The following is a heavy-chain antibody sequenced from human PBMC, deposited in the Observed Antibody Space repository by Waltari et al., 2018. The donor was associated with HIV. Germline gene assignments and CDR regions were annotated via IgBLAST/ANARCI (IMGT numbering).Heavy chain of an antibody. D-gene: IGHD3-10*01. Sequence: QVQLQQWGAGLLKPSETLSLTCSVYGGSFTTFYWNWIRQTPDEGLQWIGEINHGGDTNVNPSLKSRVIMSIDTSKYEISLNLTSVSVADTALYFCARRGSSASPLTLWGRGSRVTVSS. CDR3: ARRGSSASPLTL. J-gene: IGHJ4*02. CDR2: INHGGDT. CDR1: GGSFTTFY. V-gene: IGHV4-34*01.